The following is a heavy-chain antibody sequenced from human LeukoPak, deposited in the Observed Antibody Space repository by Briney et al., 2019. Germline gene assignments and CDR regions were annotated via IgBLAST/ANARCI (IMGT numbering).Heavy chain of an antibody. CDR3: ARFGSGYYRDFDY. J-gene: IGHJ4*02. CDR1: GYTFTSYY. Sequence: ASVKVSCKASGYTFTSYYMHWVRQAPGQGLEWMGIINPSGGSTSYAQKFQGRVTMTRDMSTSTVYMELSSLRAEDTALYYCARFGSGYYRDFDYWGQGTLVTVSS. V-gene: IGHV1-46*01. D-gene: IGHD3-22*01. CDR2: INPSGGST.